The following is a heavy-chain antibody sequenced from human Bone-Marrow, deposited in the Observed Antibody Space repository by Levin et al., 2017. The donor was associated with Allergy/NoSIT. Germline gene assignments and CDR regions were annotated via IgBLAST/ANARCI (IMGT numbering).Heavy chain of an antibody. D-gene: IGHD6-6*01. CDR2: INAGNGNT. Sequence: ASVKVSCKASGYTFTSYAMHWVRQAPGQRLEWMGWINAGNGNTKYSQKFQGRVTITRDTSASTAYMELSSLRSEDTAVYYCARGEIAARPMGVWFDPWGQGTLVTVSS. J-gene: IGHJ5*02. CDR1: GYTFTSYA. CDR3: ARGEIAARPMGVWFDP. V-gene: IGHV1-3*01.